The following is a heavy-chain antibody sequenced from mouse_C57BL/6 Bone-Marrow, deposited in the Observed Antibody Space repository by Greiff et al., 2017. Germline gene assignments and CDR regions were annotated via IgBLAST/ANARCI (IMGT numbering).Heavy chain of an antibody. CDR3: ARWLPLAY. V-gene: IGHV1-82*01. Sequence: VQLQQSGPELVKPGASVKISCKASGYAFSSSWMNWVKQRPGKGLEWIGRIYPGDGDTNYNGKFKGKATLTADKSSSTAYMQLSSLTSEDSAVYFCARWLPLAYWGQGTLVTVSA. CDR1: GYAFSSSW. CDR2: IYPGDGDT. J-gene: IGHJ3*01. D-gene: IGHD2-2*01.